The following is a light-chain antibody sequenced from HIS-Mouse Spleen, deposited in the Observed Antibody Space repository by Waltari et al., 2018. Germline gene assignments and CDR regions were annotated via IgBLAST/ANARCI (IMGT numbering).Light chain of an antibody. J-gene: IGKJ2*01. Sequence: EIVLTQSPGTLSLSPGERATLTCRASQSVSSSYLARYQQKPGQAHGLLIYGASSRATGIPDRFSGSGSGTDFTLTISRLEPEDFAVYYCQQYGSSPTFGQGTKLEIK. V-gene: IGKV3-20*01. CDR1: QSVSSSY. CDR2: GAS. CDR3: QQYGSSPT.